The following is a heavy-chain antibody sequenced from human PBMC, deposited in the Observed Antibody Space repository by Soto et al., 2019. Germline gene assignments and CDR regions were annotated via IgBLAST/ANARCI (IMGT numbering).Heavy chain of an antibody. V-gene: IGHV1-69*13. CDR3: ARDLTSSSSLSLARAFDI. Sequence: SVKVSCKASGGTFSSYAISWVRQAPGQGLEWMGGIIPIFGTANYAQKFQGRVTMTADASTSTAYMELRSLRSDDTAVYYCARDLTSSSSLSLARAFDIWGQGTMVTVSS. D-gene: IGHD6-13*01. CDR2: IIPIFGTA. J-gene: IGHJ3*02. CDR1: GGTFSSYA.